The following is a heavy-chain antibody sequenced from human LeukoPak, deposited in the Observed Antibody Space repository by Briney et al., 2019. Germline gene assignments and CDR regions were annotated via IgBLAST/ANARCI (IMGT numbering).Heavy chain of an antibody. V-gene: IGHV1-69*13. J-gene: IGHJ4*02. CDR2: IIPIFGTA. CDR3: ARDYYGSGSNFDY. D-gene: IGHD3-10*01. Sequence: SVKVSCKASGGTFSSYAISWVRQAPGQGLEWMGGIIPIFGTANYAQKFQGRVTITADEPTSTAYMELSSLRSEDTAVYYCARDYYGSGSNFDYWGQGTLVTVSS. CDR1: GGTFSSYA.